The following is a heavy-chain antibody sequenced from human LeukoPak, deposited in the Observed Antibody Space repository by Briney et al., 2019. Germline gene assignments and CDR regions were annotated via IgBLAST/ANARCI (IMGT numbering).Heavy chain of an antibody. D-gene: IGHD3-22*01. CDR3: ARADYYDSSGPGE. Sequence: GGSLRLSCAASGFTFSSYSMNWVRQAPGKGLEWVSSISSSSYIYYADSVKGRFTISRDNAKNSLYLQMNSLRAEDTAVYYCARADYYDSSGPGEWGQGTLVTVSS. J-gene: IGHJ4*02. V-gene: IGHV3-21*01. CDR1: GFTFSSYS. CDR2: ISSSSYI.